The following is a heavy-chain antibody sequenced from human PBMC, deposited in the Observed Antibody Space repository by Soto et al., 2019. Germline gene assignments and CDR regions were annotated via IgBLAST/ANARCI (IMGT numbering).Heavy chain of an antibody. D-gene: IGHD3-9*01. V-gene: IGHV4-31*03. CDR2: IYYSGST. CDR1: GGSISSGGYY. J-gene: IGHJ5*02. CDR3: ARAVRHYDILTGFFAP. Sequence: QVQLQESGPGLVKPSQTLSLTCTVSGGSISSGGYYWTWIRQHPGKGLEWIGYIYYSGSTYYNPSLKSRVTISVDTSKNQFSLKLSSVTAADTAVYYCARAVRHYDILTGFFAPWGQGTLVTVSS.